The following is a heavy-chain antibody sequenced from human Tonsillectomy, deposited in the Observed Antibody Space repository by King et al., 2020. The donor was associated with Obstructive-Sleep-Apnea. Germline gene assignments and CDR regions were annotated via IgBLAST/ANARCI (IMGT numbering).Heavy chain of an antibody. CDR3: ARGARGQDY. J-gene: IGHJ4*02. CDR1: GFRFRDFA. D-gene: IGHD3-10*01. CDR2: IGSDGATI. Sequence: EVQLVESGGGLVQPGGSLRLSCSASGFRFRDFALHWVRQAPGKGLEHVSSIGSDGATIHFADSVKDRFTVSRDNSKNTLYLQMGSLRPEDMAVYYCARGARGQDYWGQGTLVVVSS. V-gene: IGHV3-64*07.